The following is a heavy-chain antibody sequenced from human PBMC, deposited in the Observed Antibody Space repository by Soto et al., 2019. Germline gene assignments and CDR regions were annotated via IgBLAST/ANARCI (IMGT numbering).Heavy chain of an antibody. CDR3: TRQEVAHYYYYGMDV. Sequence: GGSLRLSCAASGFTFSGSAMHWVRQASGKGLEWVGRIRSKANSYATAYVASVKGRFTMSRDDSKNTAYLQMNSLKTEDTAVYYCTRQEVAHYYYYGMDVWGQGTTVTVSS. J-gene: IGHJ6*02. CDR1: GFTFSGSA. CDR2: IRSKANSYAT. V-gene: IGHV3-73*01. D-gene: IGHD5-12*01.